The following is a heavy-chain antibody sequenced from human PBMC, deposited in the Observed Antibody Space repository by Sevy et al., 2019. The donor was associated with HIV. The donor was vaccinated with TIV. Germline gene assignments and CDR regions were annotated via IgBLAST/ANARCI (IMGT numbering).Heavy chain of an antibody. V-gene: IGHV3-11*01. J-gene: IGHJ6*02. CDR2: ISSSGSTI. CDR1: GFTFSDYY. Sequence: GGSLRLSCAASGFTFSDYYMSWIRQAPGKGLEWVSYISSSGSTIYYADSVKGRFTISRDNAKNSLHLQMNSLRAEDTAVYYCARDVYQLLLYGFVPEGMDVWGQGTTVTVSS. CDR3: ARDVYQLLLYGFVPEGMDV. D-gene: IGHD2-2*01.